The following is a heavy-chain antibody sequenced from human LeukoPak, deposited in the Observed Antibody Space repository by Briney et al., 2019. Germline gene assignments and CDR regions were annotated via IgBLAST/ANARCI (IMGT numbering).Heavy chain of an antibody. J-gene: IGHJ6*04. CDR2: ISGSGGST. D-gene: IGHD3-9*01. CDR3: ARGAILRYFDWLSPYYGMDV. CDR1: GFTFSSYA. V-gene: IGHV3-23*01. Sequence: GGSLGLSCAASGFTFSSYAMSWVRQAPGKGLEWVSAISGSGGSTYYADSVKGRFTISRDNAKNSLYLQMNSLRAEDTAVYYCARGAILRYFDWLSPYYGMDVWGKGTTVTVSS.